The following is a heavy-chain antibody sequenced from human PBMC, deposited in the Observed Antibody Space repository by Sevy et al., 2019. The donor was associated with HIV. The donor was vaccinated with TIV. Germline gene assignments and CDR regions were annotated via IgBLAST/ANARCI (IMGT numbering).Heavy chain of an antibody. CDR1: GFTFSSYA. D-gene: IGHD6-13*01. CDR2: ISYDGSNK. CDR3: AGDIAAAAGREGAFDI. J-gene: IGHJ3*02. Sequence: GGSLRLSCAASGFTFSSYAMHWVRQAPGKGLEWVAVISYDGSNKYYADSVKGRFTISRDNSKNTLYLQMNSLRAEDTAVYYCAGDIAAAAGREGAFDIWGQGTMVTVSS. V-gene: IGHV3-30-3*01.